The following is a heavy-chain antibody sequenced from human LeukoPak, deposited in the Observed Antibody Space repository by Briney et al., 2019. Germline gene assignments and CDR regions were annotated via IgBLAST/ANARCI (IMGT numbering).Heavy chain of an antibody. J-gene: IGHJ4*02. CDR1: GFTFSSYA. CDR2: ISGSGGST. V-gene: IGHV3-23*01. CDR3: ARGGGVAGTGEYYFDY. D-gene: IGHD6-19*01. Sequence: PGGSLSLSCAASGFTFSSYAMSWVRQAPGKGMEWVSAISGSGGSTYCADSVKGRFTVSRDNSKNTLYLQMNSLRAEDTAVYYCARGGGVAGTGEYYFDYWGQGTLVTVSS.